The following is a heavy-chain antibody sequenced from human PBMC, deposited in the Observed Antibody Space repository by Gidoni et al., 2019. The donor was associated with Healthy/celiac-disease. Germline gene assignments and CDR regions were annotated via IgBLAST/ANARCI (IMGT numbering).Heavy chain of an antibody. CDR1: GGTFSSYA. V-gene: IGHV1-69*01. CDR2: IIPIFGTA. D-gene: IGHD3-10*01. J-gene: IGHJ6*02. CDR3: ARWSGRWIPLRGYYYGMDV. Sequence: QVQLVQSGAEVKKPGSSVKVSCKASGGTFSSYAISWVRQAPGQGLEWMGGIIPIFGTANYAQKFHGRVTMTADESTSTAYMELSSLRSEDTAVYYCARWSGRWIPLRGYYYGMDVWGQGTTVTVSS.